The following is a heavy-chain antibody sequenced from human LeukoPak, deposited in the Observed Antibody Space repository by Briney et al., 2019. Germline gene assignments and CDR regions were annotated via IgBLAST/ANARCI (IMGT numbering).Heavy chain of an antibody. Sequence: SETLSLTCAVYGGSFSGYYWSWIRQPPGKGLEWIGEINHSGSTNYNPSLKSRVTISVDTSKNQFSLKLSSVTAADTAVYYCARDGRSFGYWGQGTLVTVSS. D-gene: IGHD2-15*01. V-gene: IGHV4-34*01. CDR2: INHSGST. CDR3: ARDGRSFGY. CDR1: GGSFSGYY. J-gene: IGHJ4*02.